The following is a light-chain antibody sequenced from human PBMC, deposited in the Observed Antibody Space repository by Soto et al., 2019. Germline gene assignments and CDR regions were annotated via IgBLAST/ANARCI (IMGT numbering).Light chain of an antibody. CDR1: QSISIN. CDR3: QQFRNWPWT. Sequence: EIVLTQSPGTLSVSLGDRVTLSCRASQSISINLAWYQHKPGQAPRLLIHGASTRATGVPARISGSGSGTEFTLTISSLQSEDFAVYYCQQFRNWPWTFGQGTKVEVK. V-gene: IGKV3D-15*01. J-gene: IGKJ1*01. CDR2: GAS.